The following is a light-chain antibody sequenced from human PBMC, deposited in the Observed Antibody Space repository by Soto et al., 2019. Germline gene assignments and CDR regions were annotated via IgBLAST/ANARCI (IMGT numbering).Light chain of an antibody. J-gene: IGKJ2*01. CDR1: QDISRY. CDR2: GAS. CDR3: QRYHALLYT. V-gene: IGKV1-33*01. Sequence: DIQVTQSPSSLSASVGDRVTITCQASQDISRYLDWYQQKPGQAPKVLIYGASNLIRGVSSRFSGSGSGTHFTFTITSLQPEDFATYYCQRYHALLYTFGQGTKLDIK.